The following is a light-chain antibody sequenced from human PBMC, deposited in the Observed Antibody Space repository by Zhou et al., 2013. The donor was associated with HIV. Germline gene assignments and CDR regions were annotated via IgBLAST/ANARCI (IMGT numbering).Light chain of an antibody. Sequence: TVLTQSPDTLSLSPGERATLSCRAGQSVSSNFLAWYQQKPGQPPRLLIYGASARTTGVPDRFSGSGSGTEFTLTISSLQPDDFATYYCQQCSSYLCGFGQGTKVEIK. V-gene: IGKV3-20*01. CDR1: QSVSSNF. CDR3: QQCSSYLCG. CDR2: GAS. J-gene: IGKJ1*01.